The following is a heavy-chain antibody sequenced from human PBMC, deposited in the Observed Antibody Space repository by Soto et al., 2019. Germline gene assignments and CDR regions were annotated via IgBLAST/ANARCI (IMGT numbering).Heavy chain of an antibody. CDR3: AKSDITIFGVAPRCFDY. D-gene: IGHD3-3*01. CDR2: ISGSGGST. V-gene: IGHV3-23*01. CDR1: GFTFSSYA. J-gene: IGHJ4*02. Sequence: GGSLRLSCAASGFTFSSYAMSWVRQAPGKGLEWVSAISGSGGSTYYADSVKGRFTISRDNSKNTLYLQMNSLRAEDTAVYYCAKSDITIFGVAPRCFDYWGQGTLVTVSS.